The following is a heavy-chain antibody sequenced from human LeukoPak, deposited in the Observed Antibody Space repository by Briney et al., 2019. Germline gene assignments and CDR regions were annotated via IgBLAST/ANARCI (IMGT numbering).Heavy chain of an antibody. CDR2: IKSKTDGGTT. CDR3: TTDQYYDSSGYYQYFDY. V-gene: IGHV3-15*01. Sequence: GGSLSLSCAASGFTFSNAWMSWVRQAPGEGLECVGRIKSKTDGGTTDYAAPVKSRFTISRDDSKNTLYLQMNSLKTEDTAVYYCTTDQYYDSSGYYQYFDYWGQGTLVTVSS. D-gene: IGHD3-22*01. CDR1: GFTFSNAW. J-gene: IGHJ4*02.